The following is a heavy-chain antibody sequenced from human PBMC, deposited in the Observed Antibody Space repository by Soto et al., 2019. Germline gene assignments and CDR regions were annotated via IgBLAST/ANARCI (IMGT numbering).Heavy chain of an antibody. CDR1: GFTFSSYG. D-gene: IGHD3-3*01. CDR2: ISYDGSNK. Sequence: QVQLVESGGSVVQPGRSLRLSCAASGFTFSSYGMHWVRQAPGKGLEWVAVISYDGSNKYYADSVKGRFTISRDNSKNTLYLQMNSLRAEDTAVYYCAREYDFWSGYGMDVWGQGTTVTVSS. CDR3: AREYDFWSGYGMDV. J-gene: IGHJ6*02. V-gene: IGHV3-30*19.